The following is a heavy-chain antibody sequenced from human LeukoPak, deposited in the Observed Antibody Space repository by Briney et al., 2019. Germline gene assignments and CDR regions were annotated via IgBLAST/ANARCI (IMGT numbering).Heavy chain of an antibody. CDR2: INWNSGNT. Sequence: GGSLRLSCAASGFTFDDYGMSWVRQGPGKGLEWVSDINWNSGNTGYADSVKGRFTIFRDNAKNSLYLEMDSLRVEDTALYYCARTSDGNWFDPWGQGTLVTVSS. D-gene: IGHD1-26*01. J-gene: IGHJ5*02. CDR1: GFTFDDYG. V-gene: IGHV3-20*04. CDR3: ARTSDGNWFDP.